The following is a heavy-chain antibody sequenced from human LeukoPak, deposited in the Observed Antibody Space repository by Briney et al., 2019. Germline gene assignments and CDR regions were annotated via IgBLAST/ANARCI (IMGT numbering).Heavy chain of an antibody. J-gene: IGHJ5*02. D-gene: IGHD2-21*02. CDR3: ARGRCGDDCFLSQTNLFDP. Sequence: SETLSLTCTVSGASINPYYWSRIRQPPGKGLEWIGYVYYSGPTHYNPSLKSRVTISLDTSKNQFSLELSSATAADTAVYYCARGRCGDDCFLSQTNLFDPWGQGTLVTVSS. V-gene: IGHV4-59*01. CDR2: VYYSGPT. CDR1: GASINPYY.